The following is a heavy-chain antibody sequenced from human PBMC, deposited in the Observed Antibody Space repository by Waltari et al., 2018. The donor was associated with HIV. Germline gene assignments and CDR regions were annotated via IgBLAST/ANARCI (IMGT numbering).Heavy chain of an antibody. Sequence: QVQLQESGPGLVKPSGTLSLTCAVSGGSISRSNWWSWVRQPPGKGLEWIGEIYHSGSTNYNPSLKSRVTISVDKSKNQFSLKLSSVTAADTAVYYCASLENPSSGWFGAAEYFQHWGQGTLVTVSS. CDR2: IYHSGST. V-gene: IGHV4-4*02. CDR3: ASLENPSSGWFGAAEYFQH. CDR1: GGSISRSNW. J-gene: IGHJ1*01. D-gene: IGHD6-19*01.